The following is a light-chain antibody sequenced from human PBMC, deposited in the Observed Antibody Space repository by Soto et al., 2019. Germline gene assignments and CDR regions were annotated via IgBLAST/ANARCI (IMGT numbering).Light chain of an antibody. V-gene: IGLV2-14*01. Sequence: QSVLTQPASVSGPPGQSITISCTGTSSDVGGYNYVSWYQQHPGKAPKLMIYEVSNRPSGVSNRFSGSKSGNTASLTISGLQTEDEADYYCSSYTSSIFYVFGTGTKLTVL. CDR2: EVS. CDR1: SSDVGGYNY. J-gene: IGLJ1*01. CDR3: SSYTSSIFYV.